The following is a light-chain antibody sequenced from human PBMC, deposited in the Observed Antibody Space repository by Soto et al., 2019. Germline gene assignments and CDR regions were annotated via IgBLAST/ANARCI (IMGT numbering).Light chain of an antibody. CDR3: QQYANWPPYT. Sequence: EIVLTQSPAALSASPGERVILSCKASQSVTFNLAWYQQKPGQAPRLLIHTASTRATGIPARFSGGGSGTEFTLIIRRLQSEDIAVYFCQQYANWPPYTFGQGTKVEIK. J-gene: IGKJ2*01. CDR2: TAS. CDR1: QSVTFN. V-gene: IGKV3-15*01.